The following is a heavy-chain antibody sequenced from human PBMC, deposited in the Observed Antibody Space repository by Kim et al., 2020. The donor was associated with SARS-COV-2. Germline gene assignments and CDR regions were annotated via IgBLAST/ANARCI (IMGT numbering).Heavy chain of an antibody. V-gene: IGHV4-4*07. CDR3: ASEGRTFYTNTVTTQFDP. CDR2: IYTSGST. D-gene: IGHD4-4*01. J-gene: IGHJ5*02. CDR1: GGSISSYY. Sequence: SETLSLTCTVSGGSISSYYWSWIRQPAGKGLEWIGRIYTSGSTNYNPSLKSRVTMSVDTSKNQFSLKLSSVTAADTAVYYCASEGRTFYTNTVTTQFDPWGQGTLVTVSS.